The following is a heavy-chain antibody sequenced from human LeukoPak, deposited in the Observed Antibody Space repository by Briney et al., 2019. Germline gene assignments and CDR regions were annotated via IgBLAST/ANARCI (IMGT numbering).Heavy chain of an antibody. V-gene: IGHV4-30-2*01. CDR3: ARGGHAFDI. Sequence: SETLSLTCTVSGGSISSGGYYWSWIRQPPGKGLEWIGYIYHSGSTYYNPSLKSRVTISVDRSKNQFSLKLSSVTAADTAVYYCARGGHAFDIWGQGTMVTVSS. CDR2: IYHSGST. J-gene: IGHJ3*02. CDR1: GGSISSGGYY. D-gene: IGHD3-16*01.